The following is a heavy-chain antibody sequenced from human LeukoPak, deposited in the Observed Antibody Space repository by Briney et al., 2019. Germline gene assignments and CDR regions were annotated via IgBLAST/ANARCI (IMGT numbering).Heavy chain of an antibody. V-gene: IGHV3-74*01. D-gene: IGHD3-16*01. CDR2: INSDGSST. Sequence: PGGSLRLSCAASGFTFSSYWMHWVRQAPGKGLVWVSRINSDGSSTSYADSVKGRFTISRDNAKNTLYLQMNSLRAEDTAVYYCASSGGSYYYYYMDVWGKGTTATVSS. CDR3: ASSGGSYYYYYMDV. CDR1: GFTFSSYW. J-gene: IGHJ6*03.